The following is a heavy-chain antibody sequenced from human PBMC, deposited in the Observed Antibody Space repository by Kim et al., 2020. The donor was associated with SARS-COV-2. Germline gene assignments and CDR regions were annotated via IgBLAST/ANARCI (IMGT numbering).Heavy chain of an antibody. Sequence: GGSLRLSCAASGFTFSNYGMHWVRQAPGKGLEWVAVISDDGSNKKYVDSVKGRFTISRDNTKDTLYLQVDSLGPEDTAVYYCAKARVGGCCTGGVCYGHLDDWAQGPPVTVP. CDR2: ISDDGSNK. V-gene: IGHV3-30*18. D-gene: IGHD2-8*02. CDR3: AKARVGGCCTGGVCYGHLDD. J-gene: IGHJ4*02. CDR1: GFTFSNYG.